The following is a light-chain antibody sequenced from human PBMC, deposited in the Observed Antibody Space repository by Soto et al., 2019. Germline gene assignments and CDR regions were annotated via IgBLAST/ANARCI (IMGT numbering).Light chain of an antibody. CDR1: QGIRDD. Sequence: AIQMTQSPSSLSASVGDRVTITCRASQGIRDDLGWYQQKPGKAPKLLIYSASSLQSGVPSRFSGSGSGTDFTLTISSXQPEDFATYYCLQDYNYPWTFGQGTKVDIK. V-gene: IGKV1-6*01. CDR2: SAS. J-gene: IGKJ1*01. CDR3: LQDYNYPWT.